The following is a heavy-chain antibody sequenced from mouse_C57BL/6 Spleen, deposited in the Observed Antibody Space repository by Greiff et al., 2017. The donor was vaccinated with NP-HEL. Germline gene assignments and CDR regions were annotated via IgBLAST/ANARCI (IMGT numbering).Heavy chain of an antibody. CDR1: GYTFTSYW. CDR2: IDPSDSYT. V-gene: IGHV1-69*01. D-gene: IGHD2-4*01. J-gene: IGHJ2*01. CDR3: ARWGLRHYFDY. Sequence: VQLQQPGAELVMPGASVKLSCKASGYTFTSYWMHWVKQRPGQGLAWIGEIDPSDSYTNYNQKFKGKSTLTVDKSSSTAYMQLSSLTSEDSAVYYCARWGLRHYFDYWGQGTTLTVSS.